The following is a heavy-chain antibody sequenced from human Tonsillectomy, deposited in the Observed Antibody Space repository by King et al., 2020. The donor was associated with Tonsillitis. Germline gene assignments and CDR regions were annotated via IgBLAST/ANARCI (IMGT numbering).Heavy chain of an antibody. CDR3: AKSLNPVRGYYASGSSFGF. CDR1: GFTFSSFA. CDR2: VSGSGSST. V-gene: IGHV3-23*04. Sequence: VQLVESGGGLVQPGGSLRLSCAASGFTFSSFAMSWVRQVPGTGLEWISGVSGSGSSTYYAGSVEGRGTISRDNSKNMLYLQMNRLGADDTAVYFCAKSLNPVRGYYASGSSFGFWGQGTLVTVSS. J-gene: IGHJ4*02. D-gene: IGHD3-10*01.